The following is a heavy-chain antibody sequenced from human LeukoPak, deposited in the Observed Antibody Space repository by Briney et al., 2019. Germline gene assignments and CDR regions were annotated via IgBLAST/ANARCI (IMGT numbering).Heavy chain of an antibody. CDR3: ARDHRGRIGYGGNDWYFDL. CDR1: GFTFSSYD. J-gene: IGHJ2*01. Sequence: PGGSLRLSCAASGFTFSSYDMHWVRRATGKGLEWVSTIGTAGDTYYPGSVKGRFTISRENAKNSLYLQMNSLRAGDTAVYYCARDHRGRIGYGGNDWYFDLWGRGTLVTVS. CDR2: IGTAGDT. V-gene: IGHV3-13*04. D-gene: IGHD4-23*01.